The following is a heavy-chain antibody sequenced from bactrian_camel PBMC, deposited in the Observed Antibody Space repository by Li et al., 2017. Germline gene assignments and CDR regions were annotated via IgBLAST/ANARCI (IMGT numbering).Heavy chain of an antibody. CDR3: AADSIRTACGWYPVSPLDA. J-gene: IGHJ3*01. CDR1: GYTYSTDC. CDR2: IDSDGNA. V-gene: IGHV3S53*01. D-gene: IGHD5*01. Sequence: VQLVESGGGSVQPGGSLRLSCAASGYTYSTDCMGWFRQAPGKEREGVAVIDSDGNAAYADSMKGRFTISLDNAKTTVYLQMNDLKPEDTAVYYCAADSIRTACGWYPVSPLDAWGQGTQVTVS.